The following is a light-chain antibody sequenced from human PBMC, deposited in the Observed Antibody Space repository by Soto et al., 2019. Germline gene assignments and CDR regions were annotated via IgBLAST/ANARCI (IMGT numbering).Light chain of an antibody. Sequence: DIQMTQSPSSLSASIGDTVTITCRASQSISHYLSWYQQKPGKGPKLLIYAAYSLQSGVPSRFSGSGSGTDFTLTISSLQPEDFAAYYCQQSYDMTWTFGQGTKVDIX. V-gene: IGKV1-39*01. J-gene: IGKJ1*01. CDR1: QSISHY. CDR3: QQSYDMTWT. CDR2: AAY.